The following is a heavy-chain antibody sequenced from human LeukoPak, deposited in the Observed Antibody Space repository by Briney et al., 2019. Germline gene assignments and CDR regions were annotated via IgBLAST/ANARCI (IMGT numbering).Heavy chain of an antibody. J-gene: IGHJ6*03. V-gene: IGHV4-61*02. CDR1: GGSISSGSYY. CDR3: ARRGLASSSWPQYYYYYYMDV. Sequence: SETLSLTCTVSGGSISSGSYYWSWIRQPAGKGLEWIGRIYTSGSTNYNPSLKSRVTISVDTSKNQFSLKLSSVTAADTAVYYCARRGLASSSWPQYYYYYYMDVWGKGTTVTISS. CDR2: IYTSGST. D-gene: IGHD6-13*01.